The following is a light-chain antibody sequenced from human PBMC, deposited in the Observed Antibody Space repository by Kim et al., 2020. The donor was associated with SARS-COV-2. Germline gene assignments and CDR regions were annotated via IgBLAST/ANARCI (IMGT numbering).Light chain of an antibody. CDR3: QQYNNWPLT. J-gene: IGKJ4*01. V-gene: IGKV3-15*01. CDR2: GTS. Sequence: VSPGERAPPSCRASQSVSSNLAWYQQKPGQAPRLLIYGTSTRATGIPARFSGSGSGTEFTLTISSLQSEDFALYYCQQYNNWPLTFGGGTKVDIK. CDR1: QSVSSN.